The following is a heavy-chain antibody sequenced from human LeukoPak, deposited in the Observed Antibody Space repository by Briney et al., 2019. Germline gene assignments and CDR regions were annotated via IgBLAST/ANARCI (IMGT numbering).Heavy chain of an antibody. J-gene: IGHJ6*03. CDR2: LYYSGST. CDR3: AKVYSYHYYYMEV. CDR1: GDSISRHY. D-gene: IGHD2-15*01. Sequence: PSETLSLTCTVSGDSISRHYWNWIRQFPGKGLEWIGYLYYSGSTNYNPSLKSRVTISMDTSQNQLYLNLSAVTAADTAVYYCAKVYSYHYYYMEVWGKGTTVTDS. V-gene: IGHV4-59*11.